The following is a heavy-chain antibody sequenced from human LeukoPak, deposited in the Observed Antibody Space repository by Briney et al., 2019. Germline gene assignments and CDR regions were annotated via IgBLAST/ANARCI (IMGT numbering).Heavy chain of an antibody. CDR1: GFTFSDYY. J-gene: IGHJ3*02. Sequence: PGGSLRLSCAVSGFTFSDYYMSWIRQAPGKGLEWVSYISSNGSTIYYADSVKGRFTISRDNAKNSLYLQMNSLRAEDTAVYYCARALYDYVWGSYRSDAFDIWGQGTMVTVSS. D-gene: IGHD3-16*02. CDR3: ARALYDYVWGSYRSDAFDI. CDR2: ISSNGSTI. V-gene: IGHV3-11*01.